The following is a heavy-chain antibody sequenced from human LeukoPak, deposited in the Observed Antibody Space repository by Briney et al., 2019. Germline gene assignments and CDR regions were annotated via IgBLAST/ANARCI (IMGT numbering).Heavy chain of an antibody. V-gene: IGHV4/OR15-8*01. D-gene: IGHD2-2*02. CDR1: VGSINSGNW. CDR2: IHHNGTR. CDR3: AAAPILRGEGGEHYKYGMDV. Sequence: SSETLSLTCGVSVGSINSGNWWTWVRQSPGKGLEWIGEIHHNGTRNYNPSLKSRVTISADTFKNHFSLIVTSLTAADTAVYYCAAAPILRGEGGEHYKYGMDVRGQGTTVIVSS. J-gene: IGHJ6*02.